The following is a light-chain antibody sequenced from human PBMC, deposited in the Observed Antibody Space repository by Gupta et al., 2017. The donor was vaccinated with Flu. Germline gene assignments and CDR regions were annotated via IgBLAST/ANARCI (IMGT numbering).Light chain of an antibody. CDR3: QQYDSYPRT. Sequence: DSQMTQSPSSRSASVGDRVTITCRASQDINKFLAWFQQKPGKAPQSVIYAASRLSTGVPSRFSGSGSGTEYTLTVDNLQPEDLGTYYCQQYDSYPRTFGQGTKLEIK. CDR1: QDINKF. V-gene: IGKV1-16*01. J-gene: IGKJ2*01. CDR2: AAS.